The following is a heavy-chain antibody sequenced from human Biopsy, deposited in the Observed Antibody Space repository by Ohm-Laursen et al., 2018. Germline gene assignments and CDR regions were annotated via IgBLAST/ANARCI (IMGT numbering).Heavy chain of an antibody. Sequence: SLRLSCTASGFRFDNTGMHWVRQGPGKGLEWVAGISWSSDSITYAKSVTGRFTISRDNGGNSLYLQMNSLRPEDTALYYCTKNTQWEGSGYLDAFHIWGHGAMVTVSS. CDR1: GFRFDNTG. CDR2: ISWSSDSI. CDR3: TKNTQWEGSGYLDAFHI. V-gene: IGHV3-9*01. D-gene: IGHD3-22*01. J-gene: IGHJ3*02.